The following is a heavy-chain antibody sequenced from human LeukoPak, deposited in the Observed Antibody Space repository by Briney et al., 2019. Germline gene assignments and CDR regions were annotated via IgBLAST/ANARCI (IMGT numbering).Heavy chain of an antibody. CDR2: MNPNSGNT. CDR3: ARGYGSGSYYRDY. D-gene: IGHD3-10*01. CDR1: GYTFTSYD. J-gene: IGHJ4*02. V-gene: IGHV1-8*01. Sequence: ASVKVSCKASGYTFTSYDINWVRPATGQGLEWMGWMNPNSGNTGYAQKFQGRVTMTRNTSTGTAYMELGSLRSEGTAVYYCARGYGSGSYYRDYWGQGTLVTVSS.